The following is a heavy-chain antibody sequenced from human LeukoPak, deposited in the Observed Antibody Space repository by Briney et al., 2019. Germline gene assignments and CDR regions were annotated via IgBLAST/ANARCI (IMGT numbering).Heavy chain of an antibody. Sequence: ASVKVSCKSSGHTFTNYYLHWVRQAPGQGLEWLGWIHPNTGATNYAQKFQGRVTVTRDTSISTTYVELSRLTSADTAVYYCASYASGYNWLKVWGQGALVTVSS. V-gene: IGHV1-2*02. CDR2: IHPNTGAT. CDR3: ASYASGYNWLKV. CDR1: GHTFTNYY. J-gene: IGHJ5*02. D-gene: IGHD2-2*01.